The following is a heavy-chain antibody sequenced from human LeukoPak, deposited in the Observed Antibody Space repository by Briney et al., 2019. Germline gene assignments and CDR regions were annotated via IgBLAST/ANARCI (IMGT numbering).Heavy chain of an antibody. V-gene: IGHV3-21*01. D-gene: IGHD7-27*01. CDR2: ISSSSSYI. CDR1: GFTFSSYS. Sequence: PGGSLRLSCAASGFTFSSYSMNWVRQAPGKGLEWVSSISSSSSYIYYADSVKGRFTISRDNSRKTVYLQMNSLRAEDTAVYYCARDLNWETYWGQGTLVSVSS. J-gene: IGHJ4*02. CDR3: ARDLNWETY.